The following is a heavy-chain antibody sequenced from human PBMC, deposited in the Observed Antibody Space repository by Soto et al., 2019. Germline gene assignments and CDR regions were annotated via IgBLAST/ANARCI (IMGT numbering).Heavy chain of an antibody. CDR2: INPNSGGT. CDR3: ATGEPSVVSAFDI. CDR1: GYTFTGYY. J-gene: IGHJ3*02. V-gene: IGHV1-2*04. Sequence: ASVKVSCKASGYTFTGYYMHWVRQAPGQGLEWMGWINPNSGGTNYAQKFQGWVTMTRDTSISTAYMELSRLSSDDTAVYYCATGEPSVVSAFDIWGQGTMVTVS. D-gene: IGHD7-27*01.